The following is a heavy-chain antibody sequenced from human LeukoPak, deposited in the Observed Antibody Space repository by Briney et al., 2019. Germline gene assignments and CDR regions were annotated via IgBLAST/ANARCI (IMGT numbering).Heavy chain of an antibody. CDR1: GFTFSSYS. CDR2: ISSSSSYI. CDR3: ARNSFTYYYGSGTIDY. Sequence: GGSLRLSCAASGFTFSSYSMNWIRQAPGKGLEWVSSISSSSSYINYADSVEGRFTISRDNAKNSLYLQMNSLRAEDTAVYYCARNSFTYYYGSGTIDYWGQGTLVTVSS. V-gene: IGHV3-21*01. J-gene: IGHJ4*02. D-gene: IGHD3-10*01.